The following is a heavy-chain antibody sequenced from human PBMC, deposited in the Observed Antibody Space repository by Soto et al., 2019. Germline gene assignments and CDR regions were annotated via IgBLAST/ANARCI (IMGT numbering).Heavy chain of an antibody. V-gene: IGHV3-23*01. CDR2: ISGSGGST. D-gene: IGHD2-2*01. Sequence: GGSLRLSCAASGFTFSSYAMSWVRQAPGKGLEWVSAISGSGGSTYYADSVKGRFTIPRDNSKNTLYLQMNSLRAEDTAVYYCAKHMVPAAILFFWFDPWGQGTLVTVSS. CDR3: AKHMVPAAILFFWFDP. J-gene: IGHJ5*02. CDR1: GFTFSSYA.